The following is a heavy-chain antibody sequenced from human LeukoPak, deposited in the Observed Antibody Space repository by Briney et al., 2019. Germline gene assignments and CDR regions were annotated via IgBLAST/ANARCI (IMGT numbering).Heavy chain of an antibody. D-gene: IGHD6-6*01. V-gene: IGHV3-21*05. Sequence: GGSLRLSCAASGFTFSSYEMNWVRQAPGKGLEWVSYISSSSYIYYADSVKGRFTISRDNAKNSLYLQMNSLRAEDTAVYYCRRGEYSSSSGFDYWGQGTLVTVSS. J-gene: IGHJ4*02. CDR3: RRGEYSSSSGFDY. CDR2: ISSSSYI. CDR1: GFTFSSYE.